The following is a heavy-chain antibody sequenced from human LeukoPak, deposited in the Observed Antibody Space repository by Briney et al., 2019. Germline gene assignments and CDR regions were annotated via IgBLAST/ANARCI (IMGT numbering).Heavy chain of an antibody. J-gene: IGHJ6*02. Sequence: PGGSLRLSCAASGFTFSSYWMHWVRQAPGKGLVWVSRINSDGSSTSCADSVKGRFTISRDNAKNTLYLQMNSLRAEDTAVYYCARGGFDVPGMDVWGQGTTVTVSS. CDR1: GFTFSSYW. V-gene: IGHV3-74*01. CDR2: INSDGSST. CDR3: ARGGFDVPGMDV. D-gene: IGHD3-10*02.